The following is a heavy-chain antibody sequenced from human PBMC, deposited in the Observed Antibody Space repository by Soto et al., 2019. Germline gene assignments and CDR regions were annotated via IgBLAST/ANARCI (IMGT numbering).Heavy chain of an antibody. Sequence: LRLSCVASGFTFSSYSMSWVRQAPGKGLEWASGFRAGGDDGTTYYADSVKGRFTISRDNSKNTLFLQMNSLRAEDTAIYYCAKKVNSGSGSQYFDYFGQGTLVTVSS. CDR3: AKKVNSGSGSQYFDY. CDR2: FRAGGDDGTT. J-gene: IGHJ4*02. V-gene: IGHV3-23*01. CDR1: GFTFSSYS. D-gene: IGHD3-10*01.